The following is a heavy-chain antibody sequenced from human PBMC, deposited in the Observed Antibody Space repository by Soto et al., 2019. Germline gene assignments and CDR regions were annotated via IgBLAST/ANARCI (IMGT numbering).Heavy chain of an antibody. CDR2: IYSGGST. V-gene: IGHV3-53*01. CDR1: GFTVSSNY. Sequence: GGSLRLSCAASGFTVSSNYMSWVRQAPGKGLEWVSVIYSGGSTYYADSVKGRFTISRDNSKNTPYLQMNSLRAEDTAVYYCASATGEVSSSWYWAFDIWGQGTMVTVSS. D-gene: IGHD6-13*01. J-gene: IGHJ3*02. CDR3: ASATGEVSSSWYWAFDI.